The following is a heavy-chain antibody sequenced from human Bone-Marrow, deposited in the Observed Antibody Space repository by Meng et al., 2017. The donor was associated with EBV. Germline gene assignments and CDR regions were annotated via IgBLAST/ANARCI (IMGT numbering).Heavy chain of an antibody. V-gene: IGHV4-4*02. CDR2: IYHSGST. J-gene: IGHJ5*02. D-gene: IGHD3-16*01. CDR1: GGSIRSSNW. Sequence: VRRADSGPGMVTPSGTLSLTWAVSGGSIRSSNWWSWVRQPPGKGLEWIGEIYHSGSTSYNPSLESRVTISVDKSKNQVSLKLSSVTAADTAVHYCAQRERWGLDPWGQGTLVTVSS. CDR3: AQRERWGLDP.